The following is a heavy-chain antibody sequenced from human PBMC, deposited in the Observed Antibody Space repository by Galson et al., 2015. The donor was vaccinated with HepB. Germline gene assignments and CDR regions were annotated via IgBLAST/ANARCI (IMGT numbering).Heavy chain of an antibody. CDR3: ARMGYAFDM. CDR1: DGSISSSSYY. Sequence: SETLSLTCTVSDGSISSSSYYWGWIRQPPGKGLEWIGSIYYSGSTYHNPSLKSRVTISVDTSKNQFSLKLTSVTAADTAVYYCARMGYAFDMWGQGTMVTVSS. V-gene: IGHV4-39*07. CDR2: IYYSGST. J-gene: IGHJ3*02. D-gene: IGHD1-26*01.